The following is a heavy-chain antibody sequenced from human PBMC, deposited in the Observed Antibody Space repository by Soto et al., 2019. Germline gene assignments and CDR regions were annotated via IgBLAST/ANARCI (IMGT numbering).Heavy chain of an antibody. V-gene: IGHV1-46*01. CDR3: ARPPFPGCTTGVCYPCDH. J-gene: IGHJ4*02. CDR1: AYTFTHYY. D-gene: IGHD2-8*01. CDR2: INPSGGST. Sequence: QVQLVQSGAEVKEPGASVKVSCKASAYTFTHYYIHWVRQAPGQGLEWMGMINPSGGSTDYAQKFQGRVTMTTDTSTTTVYMELSSLRSDDTAVYYCARPPFPGCTTGVCYPCDHWGQGTLVTVSS.